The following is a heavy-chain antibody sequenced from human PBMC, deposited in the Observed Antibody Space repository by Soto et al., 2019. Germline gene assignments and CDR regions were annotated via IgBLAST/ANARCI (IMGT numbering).Heavy chain of an antibody. V-gene: IGHV3-23*01. J-gene: IGHJ4*02. CDR2: ISASGGGT. D-gene: IGHD5-18*01. Sequence: PGGSLRLSCAVSGFTFSTYAMSWVRQAPGKGLEWVSVISASGGGTYYADSVKGRFTISRDNSKKTLYLQMNSLRAEDTAVYYCATGQIQLWPSWGQGTLVTVSS. CDR3: ATGQIQLWPS. CDR1: GFTFSTYA.